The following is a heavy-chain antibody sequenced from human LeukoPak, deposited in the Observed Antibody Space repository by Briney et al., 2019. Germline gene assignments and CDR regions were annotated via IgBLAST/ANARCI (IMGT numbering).Heavy chain of an antibody. J-gene: IGHJ4*02. CDR2: TSYDGDNE. D-gene: IGHD3-3*01. CDR3: TRGVTEDSGVAQFDS. V-gene: IGHV3-30*04. CDR1: GFTFFTYS. Sequence: GGSLRLSCAASGFTFFTYSMHWVRQAPGKGLEWVAVTSYDGDNEYYTDSVKGRFTISRDNSKNTLYLEMNSLRPEDTAVYYCTRGVTEDSGVAQFDSWGQGTLVSVSS.